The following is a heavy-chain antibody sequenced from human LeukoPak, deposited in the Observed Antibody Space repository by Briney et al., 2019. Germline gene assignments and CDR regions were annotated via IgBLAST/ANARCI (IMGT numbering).Heavy chain of an antibody. V-gene: IGHV4-34*01. CDR2: INHSGST. Sequence: SETLSLTCAVYGGSFSGYYWSWIRQPPEKGLEWIGEINHSGSTNYNPSLKSRVTISVDTSKNQFSLKLSSVTAADTAVYYCARVPATVTTQHYYYYMDVWGKGTTVTVSS. CDR1: GGSFSGYY. D-gene: IGHD4-11*01. J-gene: IGHJ6*03. CDR3: ARVPATVTTQHYYYYMDV.